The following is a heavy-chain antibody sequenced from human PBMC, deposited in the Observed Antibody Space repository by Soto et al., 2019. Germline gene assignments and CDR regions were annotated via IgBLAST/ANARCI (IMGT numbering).Heavy chain of an antibody. Sequence: GGSLRLSCTASGFTFGDYAMSWFRQAPGKGLEWVGFIRSKAYGGTTEYAASVKGRFIISRDDSKSIAYLQMNSLKTEDTAVYYCTRDEHSGYSYGWGYYYYYMDVWGKGTTVTVSS. CDR1: GFTFGDYA. J-gene: IGHJ6*03. V-gene: IGHV3-49*03. CDR2: IRSKAYGGTT. CDR3: TRDEHSGYSYGWGYYYYYMDV. D-gene: IGHD5-18*01.